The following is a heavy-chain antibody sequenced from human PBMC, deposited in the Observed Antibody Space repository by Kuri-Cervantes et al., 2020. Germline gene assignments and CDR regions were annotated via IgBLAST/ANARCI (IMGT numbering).Heavy chain of an antibody. V-gene: IGHV1-69*05. CDR3: ARTITIFGVISLTPGAFDF. D-gene: IGHD3-3*01. Sequence: SVKVSCKASGGTFSSYAISWVRQAPGQGLEWMGGIIPIFGTANYAQKFQGRVTITTDESTSTAYMELRSLRSDDTALYYCARTITIFGVISLTPGAFDFWGQGTMVTVSS. CDR1: GGTFSSYA. CDR2: IIPIFGTA. J-gene: IGHJ3*01.